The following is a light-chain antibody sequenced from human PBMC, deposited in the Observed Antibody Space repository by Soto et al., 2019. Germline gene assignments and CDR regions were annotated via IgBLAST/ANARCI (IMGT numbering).Light chain of an antibody. J-gene: IGKJ4*01. CDR2: DAS. CDR3: QQYNTYSSLT. CDR1: QSFSNNY. V-gene: IGKV3-20*01. Sequence: EIVLTQSPVTLSFSPGERATLSCRASQSFSNNYLAWYQQKPGQAPRLLIYDASNRATGIPARFSGSGSGTEFTLTISSLQPDDFATYYCQQYNTYSSLTFGGGTKVDIK.